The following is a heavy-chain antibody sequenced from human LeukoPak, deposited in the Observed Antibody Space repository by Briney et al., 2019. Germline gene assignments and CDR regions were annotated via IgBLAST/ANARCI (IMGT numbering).Heavy chain of an antibody. Sequence: SETLSLTCTVSGGSISSYYWSWILQPPGKGLEWVGYIYYSGSTNYNPSLKSRVTISVDTSKNQFSLKLSSVTAADTAVYYCARAPLGSGWYADYYYYMDVWGKGTTVTISS. CDR3: ARAPLGSGWYADYYYYMDV. J-gene: IGHJ6*03. V-gene: IGHV4-59*01. D-gene: IGHD6-19*01. CDR1: GGSISSYY. CDR2: IYYSGST.